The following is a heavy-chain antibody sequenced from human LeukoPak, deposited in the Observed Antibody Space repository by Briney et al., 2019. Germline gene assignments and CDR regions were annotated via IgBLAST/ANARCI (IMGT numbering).Heavy chain of an antibody. CDR3: ARVDCISTSCPADY. V-gene: IGHV4-59*01. CDR1: GGSMTSYY. CDR2: IFYSGST. Sequence: SETLSLTCTVSGGSMTSYYWNWIRQPPGKGLEWIGFIFYSGSTNYNPSLKSRVTISVDTSRNQFSLKLSSVTAADTAIYYCARVDCISTSCPADYWGQGTLVTVSS. J-gene: IGHJ4*02. D-gene: IGHD2-2*01.